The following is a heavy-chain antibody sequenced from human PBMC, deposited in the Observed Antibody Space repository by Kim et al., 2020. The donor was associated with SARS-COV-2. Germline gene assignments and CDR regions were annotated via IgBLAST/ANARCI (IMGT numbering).Heavy chain of an antibody. CDR3: ARVASWSGYN. CDR1: GFTFSTYW. CDR2: IKQDGSEK. D-gene: IGHD3-3*01. J-gene: IGHJ4*02. Sequence: GGSLRLSCVISGFTFSTYWMTWVRQAPGKGLEWVAAIKQDGSEKYYVDSVKGRLTISRDNAENSVYLQMNSLRADDTAVYYCARVASWSGYNWGQGTLVTVSS. V-gene: IGHV3-7*01.